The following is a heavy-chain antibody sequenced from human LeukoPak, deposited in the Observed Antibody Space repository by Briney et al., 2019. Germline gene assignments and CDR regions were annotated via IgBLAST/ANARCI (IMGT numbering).Heavy chain of an antibody. CDR3: ASQPHDFWSGYGTRVGGMDV. D-gene: IGHD3-3*01. CDR2: IIPIFGTA. Sequence: SVKVSCKASGGTFISYAISWVRQAPGQGLEWMGGIIPIFGTANYAQKFQGRVTITADESTSTACMELSSLRSEDTAVYYCASQPHDFWSGYGTRVGGMDVWGQGTTVTVSS. CDR1: GGTFISYA. J-gene: IGHJ6*02. V-gene: IGHV1-69*13.